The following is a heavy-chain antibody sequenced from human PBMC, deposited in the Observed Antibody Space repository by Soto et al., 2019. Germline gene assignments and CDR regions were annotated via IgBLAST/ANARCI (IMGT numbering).Heavy chain of an antibody. Sequence: SETLSLTCTVSGASISNRYWSWIRQSPGKGPEWIGYVYHSRATNYNPSLETRVTISLDSSKNQFSLKLNSVTAADTAVYYCATRPPGATWYGVFDYWSQGTLVTVS. CDR1: GASISNRY. J-gene: IGHJ4*02. CDR3: ATRPPGATWYGVFDY. CDR2: VYHSRAT. D-gene: IGHD6-13*01. V-gene: IGHV4-59*11.